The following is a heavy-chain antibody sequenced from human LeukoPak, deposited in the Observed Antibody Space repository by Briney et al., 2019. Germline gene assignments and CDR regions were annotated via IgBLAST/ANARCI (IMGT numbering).Heavy chain of an antibody. J-gene: IGHJ6*03. CDR1: GASPNNGSYY. D-gene: IGHD6-19*01. CDR2: IYISGSGST. V-gene: IGHV4-61*02. CDR3: ARDKRVAVAGTYIYYYYMDV. Sequence: SETLSLTCTVSGASPNNGSYYWSWIRQPAGKGLEWIGRIYISGSGSTNYNPSLKSRVTMSVDTSKNQFSLKLSSVTAADTAVYYCARDKRVAVAGTYIYYYYMDVWGNGTTVTISS.